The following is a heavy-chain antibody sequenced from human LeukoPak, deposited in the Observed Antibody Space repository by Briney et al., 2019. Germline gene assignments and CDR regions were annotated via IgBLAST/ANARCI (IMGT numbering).Heavy chain of an antibody. CDR1: GFIFTNYF. Sequence: GGSLRLSCAASGFIFTNYFMSWVRQAPGKGLEWVASIKHDGSEKYYVDSVRGRFTISRDNTMNSLYLQMSSLRAEDTAVYYCAKGGKWDVTPFDYWGQGTLVTVFS. V-gene: IGHV3-7*01. CDR3: AKGGKWDVTPFDY. J-gene: IGHJ4*02. CDR2: IKHDGSEK. D-gene: IGHD1-26*01.